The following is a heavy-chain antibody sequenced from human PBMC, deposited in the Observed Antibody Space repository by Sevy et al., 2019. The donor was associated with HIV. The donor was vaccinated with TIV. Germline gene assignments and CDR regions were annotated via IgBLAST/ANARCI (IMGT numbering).Heavy chain of an antibody. CDR2: MFYRGST. D-gene: IGHD4-4*01. J-gene: IGHJ4*02. CDR3: ARLSAVSRSYNFDY. CDR1: GFSFSSYA. Sequence: GSLRLSCAASGFSFSSYALHWVRQAPGKGLEWIGYMFYRGSTNYNPSLKSRVTISVDTSKNQFSLKLNSVTAADTAVYYCARLSAVSRSYNFDYWGQGTLVTVSS. V-gene: IGHV4-59*01.